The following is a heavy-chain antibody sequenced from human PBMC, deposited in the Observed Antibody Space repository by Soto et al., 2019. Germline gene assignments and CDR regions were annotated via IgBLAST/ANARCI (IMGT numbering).Heavy chain of an antibody. V-gene: IGHV5-51*01. J-gene: IGHJ6*02. Sequence: GESLKISCKGSGYSFTSYWIGWVRQMPGKGLEWMGIIYPGDSDTRYSPSFQGRVTMTRDTSTSTVYMELSSLRSEDTAVYYCARDYVVPAAKNTQYFYYGMDVWGQGTTVTVSS. D-gene: IGHD2-2*01. CDR2: IYPGDSDT. CDR1: GYSFTSYW. CDR3: ARDYVVPAAKNTQYFYYGMDV.